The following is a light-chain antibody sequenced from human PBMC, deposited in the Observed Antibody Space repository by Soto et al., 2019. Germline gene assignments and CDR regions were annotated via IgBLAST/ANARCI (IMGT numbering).Light chain of an antibody. CDR2: GAS. V-gene: IGKV3-15*01. CDR3: QQYNNWPPRFT. Sequence: EIVMTQSPATLSVSPGERATLSCRASQSVSSNFSCYQQKPGQAPRLLIYGASTRATGIPARFSGSGSGTDFTLIIISLQSEDFAVYYLQQYNNWPPRFTFGQGTKLEIK. J-gene: IGKJ2*01. CDR1: QSVSSN.